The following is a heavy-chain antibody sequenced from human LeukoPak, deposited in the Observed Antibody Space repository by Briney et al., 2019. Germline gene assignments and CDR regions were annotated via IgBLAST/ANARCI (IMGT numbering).Heavy chain of an antibody. CDR3: ARGSSSNSWYFDY. CDR2: INHSGST. Sequence: SETLSLTCAVYGGSFSGYYWSWIRQPPGKGLEWIGEINHSGSTNYNPSLKSRVTISVDASKNQFSLQLNSVTPEDTAVYYCARGSSSNSWYFDYWGQGTLVTVSS. CDR1: GGSFSGYY. V-gene: IGHV4-34*01. D-gene: IGHD6-13*01. J-gene: IGHJ4*02.